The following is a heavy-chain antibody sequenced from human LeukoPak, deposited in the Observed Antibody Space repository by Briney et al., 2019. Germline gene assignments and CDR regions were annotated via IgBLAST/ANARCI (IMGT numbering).Heavy chain of an antibody. CDR2: ISSSSSYI. V-gene: IGHV3-21*01. D-gene: IGHD3-9*01. J-gene: IGHJ6*02. CDR3: ARDPYDILTGYYIRCMDV. CDR1: GFTFSSYS. Sequence: GGSLRLSCAASGFTFSSYSMNWVRQAPGKGLEWVSSISSSSSYIYYADPVKGRFTISRDNAKNSLYLQMNSLRAEDTAVYYCARDPYDILTGYYIRCMDVWGQGTTVTVSS.